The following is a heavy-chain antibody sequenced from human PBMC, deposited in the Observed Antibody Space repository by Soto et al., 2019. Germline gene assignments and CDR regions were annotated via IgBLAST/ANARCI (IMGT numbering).Heavy chain of an antibody. CDR1: GDSVSSNGAC. V-gene: IGHV6-1*01. J-gene: IGHJ5*02. CDR3: AKGDNLGPKTGYAFDP. Sequence: SQTLSLTCVISGDSVSSNGACWNWIRQSPSRGLQWLGRIYYRSKWFHDYAASVESRVAINPDTSNNQFSLQLNSVTPEDTAVYFCAKGDNLGPKTGYAFDPWGQGIMVTVSS. CDR2: IYYRSKWFH. D-gene: IGHD5-12*01.